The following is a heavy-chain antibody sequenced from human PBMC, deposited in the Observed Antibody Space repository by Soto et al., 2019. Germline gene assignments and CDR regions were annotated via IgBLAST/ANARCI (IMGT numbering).Heavy chain of an antibody. CDR2: YYYSGSS. V-gene: IGHV4-30-4*01. D-gene: IGHD3-22*01. CDR3: ARGNYYDSSGYSLATRADSWFDP. J-gene: IGHJ5*02. CDR1: GGSISSCDYY. Sequence: QVQLQESGPGLVKPSQTLSLTCTVSGGSISSCDYYWSWIRQPPGLGLEWFGYYYYSGSSYYTPSLASRVTISADPSKNQFSQKLSSVTAADTAVYYCARGNYYDSSGYSLATRADSWFDPWGQGTLVTVSS.